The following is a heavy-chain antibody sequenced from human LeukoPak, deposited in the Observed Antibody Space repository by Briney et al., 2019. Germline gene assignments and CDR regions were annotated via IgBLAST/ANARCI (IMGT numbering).Heavy chain of an antibody. Sequence: GGSLRLSCAASGFTFSSYAMSWVRQAPGKGLEWVSAISGSGGSTYYADSVKGRFTISRDNSKNTLYLQMNSLRAEDTAVYYCAKEGAASSGWYGDAFDIWGQGTLVTVSS. D-gene: IGHD6-19*01. J-gene: IGHJ4*02. CDR1: GFTFSSYA. CDR2: ISGSGGST. V-gene: IGHV3-23*01. CDR3: AKEGAASSGWYGDAFDI.